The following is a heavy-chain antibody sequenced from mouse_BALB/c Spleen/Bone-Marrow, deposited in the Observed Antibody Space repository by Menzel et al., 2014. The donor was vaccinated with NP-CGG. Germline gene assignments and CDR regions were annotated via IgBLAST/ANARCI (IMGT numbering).Heavy chain of an antibody. V-gene: IGHV14-3*02. D-gene: IGHD1-1*01. CDR2: IDPATGNT. Sequence: VQLQQPGAELVKPGASVKLSCTASGFNFKDTYMHWVKQRPEQGLEWIGRIDPATGNTKYDPKFQGKATITADTSSNTANLQLSSLTSEDTVVYYCARVQLLRRSGLDNWGQGTTLTGSS. J-gene: IGHJ2*01. CDR1: GFNFKDTY. CDR3: ARVQLLRRSGLDN.